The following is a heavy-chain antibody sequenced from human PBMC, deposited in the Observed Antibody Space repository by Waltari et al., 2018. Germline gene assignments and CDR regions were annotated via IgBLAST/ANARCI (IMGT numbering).Heavy chain of an antibody. J-gene: IGHJ4*02. V-gene: IGHV3-49*04. Sequence: EVQLVESGGGLVQPGRSLRLSCTASGFTFGDYAMSWVRQAPGKGLEWVGFIRSKAYGGTTEYAASVKGRFTISRDDSKSIAYLQMNSLKTEDTAVYYCTRENDFWSGSSFDYWGQGTLVTVSS. CDR3: TRENDFWSGSSFDY. CDR2: IRSKAYGGTT. CDR1: GFTFGDYA. D-gene: IGHD3-3*01.